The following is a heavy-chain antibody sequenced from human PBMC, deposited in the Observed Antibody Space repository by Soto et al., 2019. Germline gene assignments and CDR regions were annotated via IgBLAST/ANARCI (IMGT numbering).Heavy chain of an antibody. CDR3: AKMSRDSSGGS. J-gene: IGHJ5*02. CDR1: GFTFSSYS. CDR2: IRGRGGST. V-gene: IGHV3-23*01. D-gene: IGHD6-19*01. Sequence: EVQLLESGGGLVQPGGSLRLSCAASGFTFSSYSLSWVRQAPGKGLEWVSTIRGRGGSTDYADSVKGRFTISRDDSKNTLVLHMSSLRAEDTALYYCAKMSRDSSGGSWGQGALVTVSS.